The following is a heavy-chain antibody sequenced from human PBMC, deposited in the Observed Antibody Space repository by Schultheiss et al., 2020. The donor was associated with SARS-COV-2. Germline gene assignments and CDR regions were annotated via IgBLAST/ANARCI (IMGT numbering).Heavy chain of an antibody. D-gene: IGHD3-10*01. CDR2: ISSSSSYI. J-gene: IGHJ6*02. CDR3: AREGTGGGMDV. Sequence: GGSLRLSCAASGFTFSGSAMHWVRQASGKGLEWVSSISSSSSYIYYADSVKGRFTISRDNAKNSLYLQMNSLRAEDTAVYYCAREGTGGGMDVWGQGTTVTVSS. CDR1: GFTFSGSA. V-gene: IGHV3-21*04.